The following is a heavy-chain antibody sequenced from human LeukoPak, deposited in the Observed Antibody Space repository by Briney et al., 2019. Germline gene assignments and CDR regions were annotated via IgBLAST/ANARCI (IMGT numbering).Heavy chain of an antibody. CDR3: ARYGSYPEAFDY. Sequence: GGSLRLSCVASGFTFSSYAMSWVRQAPGKGLEWVSYIRSSGNTIYYADSVKGRFTISRDNAKNSVYLQMNSLRDEDTAVYYCARYGSYPEAFDYWGQGTLVTVSS. CDR1: GFTFSSYA. D-gene: IGHD1-26*01. CDR2: IRSSGNTI. V-gene: IGHV3-48*02. J-gene: IGHJ4*02.